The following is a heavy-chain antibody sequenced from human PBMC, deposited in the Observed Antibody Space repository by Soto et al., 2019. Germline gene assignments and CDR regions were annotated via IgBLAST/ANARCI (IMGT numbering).Heavy chain of an antibody. V-gene: IGHV3-74*01. J-gene: IGHJ3*02. D-gene: IGHD3-22*01. CDR2: INSDGSST. Sequence: PGGSLRLSCAASGFTFSSYWMHWVRQAPGKWLVWVSRINSDGSSTSYADSVKGRFTISRDNAKNTLYLQMNSLRAEDTAVYYCARGVLEYDSSGYYYFDAFDIWGQGXMVTV. CDR3: ARGVLEYDSSGYYYFDAFDI. CDR1: GFTFSSYW.